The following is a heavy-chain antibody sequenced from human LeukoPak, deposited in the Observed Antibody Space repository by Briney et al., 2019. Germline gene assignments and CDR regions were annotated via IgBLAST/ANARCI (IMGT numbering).Heavy chain of an antibody. CDR1: GFTFNNYW. J-gene: IGHJ4*02. CDR3: ARGNFYSGSGSSPLDY. CDR2: INRDGSRT. Sequence: GGSLRLSCAASGFTFNNYWMHWVRQVPGKGLVWVSRINRDGSRTNYVDSAKGRLTISRDNAKNTLFLQMNSLGAEDSAVYYCARGNFYSGSGSSPLDYWGQGTLVTVSS. V-gene: IGHV3-74*01. D-gene: IGHD3-10*01.